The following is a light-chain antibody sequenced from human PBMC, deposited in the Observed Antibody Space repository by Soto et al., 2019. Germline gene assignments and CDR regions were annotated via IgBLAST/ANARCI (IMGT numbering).Light chain of an antibody. CDR3: QQFVYSPPRWT. CDR1: QSLSTY. CDR2: SAS. V-gene: IGKV3-20*01. J-gene: IGKJ1*01. Sequence: EIVLTQSPDTLSLSPGERATLSCRASQSLSTYLAWYQQKPGQAPRLLIYSASTRATAVPDRFSGSGSGTDFTLTISRLEPEDSALYFCQQFVYSPPRWTFGQGTKVEIK.